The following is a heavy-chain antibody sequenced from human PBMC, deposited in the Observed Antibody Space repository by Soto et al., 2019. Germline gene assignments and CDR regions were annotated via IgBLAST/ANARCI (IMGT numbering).Heavy chain of an antibody. CDR3: ARAYCSGGSCYRPTRFDP. CDR1: GGSISSGGYY. CDR2: IYYSGST. Sequence: QVQLQESGPGLVKPSQTLSLTCTVSGGSISSGGYYWSWIRQHPGKGLEWIGYIYYSGSTYYNPSLKSRVTISVDTSKNQFSLKLSSVTAADTAVYYCARAYCSGGSCYRPTRFDPWGQGTLVTVSS. J-gene: IGHJ5*02. D-gene: IGHD2-15*01. V-gene: IGHV4-31*03.